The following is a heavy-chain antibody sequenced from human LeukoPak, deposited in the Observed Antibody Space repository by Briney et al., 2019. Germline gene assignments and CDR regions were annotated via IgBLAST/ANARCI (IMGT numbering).Heavy chain of an antibody. D-gene: IGHD1-26*01. J-gene: IGHJ4*02. CDR1: GFTFSSYG. CDR3: ARRRLVSGAYPSYFDS. Sequence: PGRSLRLSCAASGFTFSSYGMHWVRQAPGKGLEWVSSINWNGGSTGYADSVKGTRYADSVKGRFTISRDNAQNSLYLQMNSLRAEDTALYYCARRRLVSGAYPSYFDSWGQGTLVTVSS. CDR2: INWNGGST. V-gene: IGHV3-20*04.